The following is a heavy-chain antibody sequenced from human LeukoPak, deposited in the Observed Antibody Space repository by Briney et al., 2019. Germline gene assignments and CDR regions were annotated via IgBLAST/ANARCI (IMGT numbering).Heavy chain of an antibody. CDR3: AREAVAGTPFDY. CDR1: GGSVSSGSYY. D-gene: IGHD6-19*01. J-gene: IGHJ4*02. CDR2: IYYSGST. Sequence: PSETLSLTCTVSGGSVSSGSYYWSWIRQPPGKGLEWLGYIYYSGSTNYNPSLKSRVTISVDTSKNQFSLKLSSVTAADTAVYYCAREAVAGTPFDYWGQGTLVTVSS. V-gene: IGHV4-61*01.